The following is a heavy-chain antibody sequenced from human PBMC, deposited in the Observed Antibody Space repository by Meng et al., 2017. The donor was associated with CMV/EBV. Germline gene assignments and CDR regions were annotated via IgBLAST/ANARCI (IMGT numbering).Heavy chain of an antibody. CDR1: GFTFSNAW. J-gene: IGHJ3*02. Sequence: GGSLSLSCAASGFTFSNAWMSWVRQAPGKGLEWVGRIKSKTDSGTTDYAAPVKGRFTISRDDSKNTLYLQMNSLKTEDTAVYYCTTEGGVLRYFDWPGGDAFDIWGQGTMVTVSS. CDR2: IKSKTDSGTT. V-gene: IGHV3-15*01. CDR3: TTEGGVLRYFDWPGGDAFDI. D-gene: IGHD3-9*01.